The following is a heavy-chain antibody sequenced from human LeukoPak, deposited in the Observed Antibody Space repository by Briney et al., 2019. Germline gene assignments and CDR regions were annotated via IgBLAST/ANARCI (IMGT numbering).Heavy chain of an antibody. V-gene: IGHV1-69*02. J-gene: IGHJ6*02. D-gene: IGHD2-2*03. CDR2: IIPILGIA. Sequence: ASVKVSCKASGGTFSSYTISWVRQAPGQELEWMGRIIPILGIANYAQKFQGRVTITADKSTSTAYMELSSLRSEDTAVYYCARYPWIDDYYYYGMDVWGQGTTVTVSS. CDR3: ARYPWIDDYYYYGMDV. CDR1: GGTFSSYT.